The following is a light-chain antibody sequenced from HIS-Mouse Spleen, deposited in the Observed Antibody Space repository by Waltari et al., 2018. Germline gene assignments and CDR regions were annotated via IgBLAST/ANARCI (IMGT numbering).Light chain of an antibody. CDR3: SSYTSSSTEV. V-gene: IGLV2-14*03. J-gene: IGLJ2*01. Sequence: QSALTQPASVSGSPGQSITIPCTGTSSDVGGYNYVSWYQQHPGKAPKLMIYDVSNRPSVVSNRFSGSKSGNTASLTISGLQAEDEAYYYCSSYTSSSTEVFGGGTKLTVL. CDR2: DVS. CDR1: SSDVGGYNY.